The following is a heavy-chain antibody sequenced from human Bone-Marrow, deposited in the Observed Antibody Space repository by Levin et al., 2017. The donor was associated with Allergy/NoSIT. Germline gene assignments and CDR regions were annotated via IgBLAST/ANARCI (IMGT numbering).Heavy chain of an antibody. J-gene: IGHJ5*02. Sequence: VASVKVSCKVSGDTLTELSIHWVRQAPGKGLEWLGGVDVEDYDTVYAENFQGRVTMTEDTSTDSAYMELSSLRSEDTAVYYCTAARGFGEFFSWGQGTLVTVSS. CDR3: TAARGFGEFFS. CDR2: VDVEDYDT. CDR1: GDTLTELS. V-gene: IGHV1-24*01. D-gene: IGHD3-10*01.